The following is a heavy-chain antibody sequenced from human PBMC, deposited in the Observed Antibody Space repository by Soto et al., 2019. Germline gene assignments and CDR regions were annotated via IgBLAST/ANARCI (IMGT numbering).Heavy chain of an antibody. V-gene: IGHV3-23*01. J-gene: IGHJ4*02. CDR1: GFTFSSYS. Sequence: GGSLRLSCAASGFTFSSYSIYWVRQAPGKGLEWVSGISGSGSGTYYADSVKGRFTISRDNSKNTLYLQMNSLRAEDSAVYYCAKDRTVAARNFDYWGQGTQVTVSS. CDR3: AKDRTVAARNFDY. D-gene: IGHD6-6*01. CDR2: ISGSGSGT.